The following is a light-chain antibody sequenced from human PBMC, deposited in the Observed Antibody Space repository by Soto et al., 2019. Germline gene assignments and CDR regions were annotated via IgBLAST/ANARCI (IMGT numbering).Light chain of an antibody. J-gene: IGLJ1*01. CDR3: FLFIGATTYV. CDR2: EGH. Sequence: QSALAQPASVSGSPGQSITISCTGTSGFVGSFSLVSWYQQHPGKAPKVMISEGHRRPSGVPDRFSGSPSVNSASLTISGPQADDEADFYCFLFIGATTYVFGTGTKLTVL. CDR1: SGFVGSFSL. V-gene: IGLV2-23*01.